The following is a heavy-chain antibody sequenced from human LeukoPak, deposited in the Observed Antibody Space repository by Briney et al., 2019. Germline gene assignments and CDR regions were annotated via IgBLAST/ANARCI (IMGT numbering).Heavy chain of an antibody. CDR3: AKKSQKGHCCGGSCYFDY. J-gene: IGHJ4*02. D-gene: IGHD2-15*01. CDR2: ISGSGGST. Sequence: GGSLRLSCAASGFTFSSYAMSWVRQAPGKGLEWVSAISGSGGSTYYADSVKGRFTISRDNSKNTLYLQMNSLRAEDTAVYYCAKKSQKGHCCGGSCYFDYWGQGTLVTVSS. CDR1: GFTFSSYA. V-gene: IGHV3-23*01.